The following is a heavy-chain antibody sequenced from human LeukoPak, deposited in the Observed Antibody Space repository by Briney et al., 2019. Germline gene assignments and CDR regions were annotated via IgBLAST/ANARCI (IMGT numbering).Heavy chain of an antibody. D-gene: IGHD3-3*01. CDR1: GYSFTSYW. J-gene: IGHJ3*02. CDR3: ARQQTRFLEWLLSYDRAFDI. Sequence: GESLKISCKGSGYSFTSYWIGWVRQMPGKGLEWMGIIYPGDSDTRYSPSFQGQVTISADKSISTAYLQWSSLKASDTAMYYCARQQTRFLEWLLSYDRAFDIWGQGTMVIVSS. V-gene: IGHV5-51*01. CDR2: IYPGDSDT.